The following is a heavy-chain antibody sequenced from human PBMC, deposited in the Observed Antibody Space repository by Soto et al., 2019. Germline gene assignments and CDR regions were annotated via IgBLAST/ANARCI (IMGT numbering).Heavy chain of an antibody. CDR2: ISYEGSNK. V-gene: IGHV3-30*18. CDR1: GFTFSSYG. J-gene: IGHJ4*02. CDR3: AKEPIAVAGQVIDY. Sequence: PGGSLRLSCAASGFTFSSYGMHWVRQAPGKGLEWVAVISYEGSNKYYADSVKGRFTISRDNSKNTLYLQMNSLRAEDTAVYYCAKEPIAVAGQVIDYWGQGTLVTVSS. D-gene: IGHD6-19*01.